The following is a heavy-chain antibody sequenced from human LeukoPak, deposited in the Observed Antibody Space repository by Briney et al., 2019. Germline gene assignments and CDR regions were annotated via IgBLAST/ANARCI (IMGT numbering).Heavy chain of an antibody. CDR1: GGSISGYY. D-gene: IGHD3-22*01. V-gene: IGHV4-59*08. CDR3: ASADSSAYPY. J-gene: IGHJ4*02. Sequence: SETLSLTCTVSGGSISGYYWSWIRQPPGKGLEWIGYIYYSRSTNYNPSLKSRVTISVDTSKNQFSLKLSSVTAADTAVYYCASADSSAYPYWGQGTLVTVSS. CDR2: IYYSRST.